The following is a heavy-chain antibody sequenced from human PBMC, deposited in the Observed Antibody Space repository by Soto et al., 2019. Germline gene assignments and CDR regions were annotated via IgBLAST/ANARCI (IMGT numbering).Heavy chain of an antibody. Sequence: QVQLVQSGAEVKKPGSSVKVSCKAFGGTFSSYAINWIRQAPGQGLEWMGGIIPISGTTTYAQRFQARVTITADESTSTAYMELSSLRSEDTALYYCARDGGAATFDYWGQGTLVTVSS. D-gene: IGHD1-26*01. J-gene: IGHJ4*02. CDR2: IIPISGTT. V-gene: IGHV1-69*12. CDR1: GGTFSSYA. CDR3: ARDGGAATFDY.